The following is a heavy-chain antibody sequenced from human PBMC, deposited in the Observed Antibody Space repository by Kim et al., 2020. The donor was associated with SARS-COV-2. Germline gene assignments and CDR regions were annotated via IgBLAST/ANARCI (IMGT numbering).Heavy chain of an antibody. CDR3: ARIYDGGDY. Sequence: GGSLRLSCAASGFMFSAYYMKWIRQTPGKGLEWVSYISSSVDSVYYADSVKGRFTISRDNAKNSLYLQMNSLRADDTAVNYCARIYDGGDYWGQGTLVT. CDR2: ISSSVDSV. J-gene: IGHJ4*02. D-gene: IGHD5-12*01. V-gene: IGHV3-11*01. CDR1: GFMFSAYY.